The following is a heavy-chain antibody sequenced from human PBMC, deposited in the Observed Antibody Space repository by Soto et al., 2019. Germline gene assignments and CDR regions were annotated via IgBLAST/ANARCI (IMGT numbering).Heavy chain of an antibody. J-gene: IGHJ5*02. CDR3: ASGGDILTGYYWFDP. D-gene: IGHD3-9*01. V-gene: IGHV1-69*06. CDR2: IIPIFGTA. Sequence: SVKVSCKASGGTFSSYAISWVRQAPGQGLEWMGGIIPIFGTANYAQKFQGRVTITADKSTSTAYMELSSLRSEDTAVYYCASGGDILTGYYWFDPWGQGTLITVSS. CDR1: GGTFSSYA.